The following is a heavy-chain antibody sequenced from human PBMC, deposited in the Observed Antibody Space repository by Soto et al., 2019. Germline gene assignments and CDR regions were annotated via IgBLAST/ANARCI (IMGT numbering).Heavy chain of an antibody. Sequence: EVKLLESGGGLVQPGGSLRLCCGVSGFTVTSNGVSWVRQAPGKGLEWVSAISPNGQGIWYADSVKGRFTISRDISRNTVFPQMDSPRAEDTAVYYCAKDRQYPRDYFHYWGQGNLVNVSS. CDR1: GFTVTSNG. CDR3: AKDRQYPRDYFHY. V-gene: IGHV3-23*01. CDR2: ISPNGQGI. D-gene: IGHD4-4*01. J-gene: IGHJ4*02.